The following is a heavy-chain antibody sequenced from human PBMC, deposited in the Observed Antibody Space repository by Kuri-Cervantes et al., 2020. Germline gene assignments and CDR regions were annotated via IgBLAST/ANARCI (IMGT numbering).Heavy chain of an antibody. J-gene: IGHJ4*02. Sequence: SVKVSCKVSGYTLTELSMHWVRQAPGKGLEWMGGIIPVFGTANYAQKFQGRVTITADESTSTAYMELSSLRSDDTAVYYCAREGYSSSWYSALHFDYWGQGTLVTVSS. CDR3: AREGYSSSWYSALHFDY. CDR1: GYTLTELS. V-gene: IGHV1-69*13. D-gene: IGHD6-13*01. CDR2: IIPVFGTA.